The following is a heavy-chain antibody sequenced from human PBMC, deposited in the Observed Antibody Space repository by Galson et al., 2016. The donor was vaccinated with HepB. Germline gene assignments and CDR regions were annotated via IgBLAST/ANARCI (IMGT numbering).Heavy chain of an antibody. V-gene: IGHV4-39*01. CDR2: IYYSGLT. Sequence: SETLSLTCTVSGGSISNSPHYWGWIRQPPGKGLEWIGSIYYSGLTYYNPSLKNRVSISVDTSKNQFSLKLDSVTAADTAVYYCAVIRRRFCSGGSCRPIDSWGQGTLVIVSS. J-gene: IGHJ4*02. CDR3: AVIRRRFCSGGSCRPIDS. CDR1: GGSISNSPHY. D-gene: IGHD2-15*01.